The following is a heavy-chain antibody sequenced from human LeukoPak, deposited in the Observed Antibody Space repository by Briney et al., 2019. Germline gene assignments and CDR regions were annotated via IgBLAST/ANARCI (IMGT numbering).Heavy chain of an antibody. J-gene: IGHJ4*02. D-gene: IGHD3-3*01. Sequence: AGGSLRLSCAASGFTFSNAWMTWVRQAPGKGLEWVGRIKSRTDGGTTDYAVPVKGRFTISRDDSKNTLYLQMNSLKTEDTAVYYCSYYDSDYWGQGTLVTVSS. CDR3: SYYDSDY. V-gene: IGHV3-15*01. CDR2: IKSRTDGGTT. CDR1: GFTFSNAW.